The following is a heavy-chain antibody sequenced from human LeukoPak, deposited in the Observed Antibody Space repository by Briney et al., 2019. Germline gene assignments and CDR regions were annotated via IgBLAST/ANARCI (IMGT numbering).Heavy chain of an antibody. CDR3: ARGGNAGHKY. J-gene: IGHJ4*02. V-gene: IGHV3-21*01. D-gene: IGHD1-1*01. CDR1: GFTFSSYS. CDR2: ISSSSSYI. Sequence: GGSLRLSCAASGFTFSSYSMNWVRQAPGKGLEWVSSISSSSSYIYYADSVKGGFTISRDKAKNSLYLQMNRLRAEDTAVYYCARGGNAGHKYWGQGTLVTVSS.